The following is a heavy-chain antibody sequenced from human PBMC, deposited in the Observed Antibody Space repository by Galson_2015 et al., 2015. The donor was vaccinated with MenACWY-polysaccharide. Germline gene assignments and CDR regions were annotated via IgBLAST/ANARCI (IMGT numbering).Heavy chain of an antibody. J-gene: IGHJ4*02. CDR2: IKQDGSDK. CDR3: ARGPEWAYFDY. Sequence: SLRLSCAASGFTFSGHWMSWVRQAPGKGLEWVANIKQDGSDKYYVDSVKGRFTISRDNARNSLYLQMNSLRAEDTAVYYCARGPEWAYFDYWGQGTLVTVSS. CDR1: GFTFSGHW. V-gene: IGHV3-7*01. D-gene: IGHD3-3*01.